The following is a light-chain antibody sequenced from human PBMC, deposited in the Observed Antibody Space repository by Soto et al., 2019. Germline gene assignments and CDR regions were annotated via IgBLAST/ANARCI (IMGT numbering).Light chain of an antibody. CDR1: QTVLYSSNNKNY. Sequence: DIVMTQSPDSLAVSLGERATINCKSSQTVLYSSNNKNYLAWYQQKPGQPPKVLIYWASTRESGVPDRFSGSGSGPDFTLTISSLQAEDVEVYYCQQYYSTVSFGGGTKVEIK. J-gene: IGKJ4*01. V-gene: IGKV4-1*01. CDR2: WAS. CDR3: QQYYSTVS.